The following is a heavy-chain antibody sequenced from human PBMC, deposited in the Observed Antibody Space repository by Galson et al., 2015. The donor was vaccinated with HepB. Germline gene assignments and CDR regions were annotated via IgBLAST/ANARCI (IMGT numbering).Heavy chain of an antibody. CDR1: GFTFSPYG. J-gene: IGHJ4*02. D-gene: IGHD2-21*02. Sequence: SLRLSCAASGFTFSPYGMGWVRQAPGKGLEWISYIFNSGTSMLYSDSVKGRFTISRDNAKSSLYLQMNSLRAEDTAVYFCARGACGGDCLGISRHFDHCGQGTLVTVSS. CDR2: IFNSGTSM. V-gene: IGHV3-48*04. CDR3: ARGACGGDCLGISRHFDH.